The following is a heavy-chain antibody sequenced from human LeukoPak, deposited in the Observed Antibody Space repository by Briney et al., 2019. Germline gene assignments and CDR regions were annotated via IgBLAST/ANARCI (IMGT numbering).Heavy chain of an antibody. Sequence: PGGSLRLSCAASGFTFSSYSMNWVRQAPGKGLEWVSSISSSSSYIYYADSVKGRFTISRDNAKNSLYLQMNSLRAEDTAVYYCARDLSHCTNGVCLDPDAFDIWGQGTMVTVSS. CDR1: GFTFSSYS. D-gene: IGHD2-8*01. CDR2: ISSSSSYI. CDR3: ARDLSHCTNGVCLDPDAFDI. J-gene: IGHJ3*02. V-gene: IGHV3-21*01.